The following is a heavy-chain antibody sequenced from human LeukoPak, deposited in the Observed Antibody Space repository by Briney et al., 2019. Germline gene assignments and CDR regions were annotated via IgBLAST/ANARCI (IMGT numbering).Heavy chain of an antibody. Sequence: SVTVSCKASGGTFSSYAISWVRQAPGQGLEWMGGIIPIFGTANYAQKFQGRVTITADKSTSTAYMELSSLRSEDTAVYYCARVGDRGYSYGYYYFDYWGQGTLVTVSS. D-gene: IGHD5-18*01. CDR1: GGTFSSYA. V-gene: IGHV1-69*06. CDR2: IIPIFGTA. CDR3: ARVGDRGYSYGYYYFDY. J-gene: IGHJ4*02.